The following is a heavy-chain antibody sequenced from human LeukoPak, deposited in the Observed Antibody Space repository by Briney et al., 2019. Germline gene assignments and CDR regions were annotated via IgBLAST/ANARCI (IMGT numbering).Heavy chain of an antibody. D-gene: IGHD3-9*01. CDR3: ARDRLRYFDWLLSSGTN. CDR2: ISAYNGNK. CDR1: GYTFTSYG. J-gene: IGHJ4*02. V-gene: IGHV1-18*01. Sequence: EASVKVSYKASGYTFTSYGISWVRQAPGQGLEWMGWISAYNGNKNYAKKLQSRSTMTTDTSTSTAYMELRSLRADDTAVYYCARDRLRYFDWLLSSGTNWGEGTLVTVSS.